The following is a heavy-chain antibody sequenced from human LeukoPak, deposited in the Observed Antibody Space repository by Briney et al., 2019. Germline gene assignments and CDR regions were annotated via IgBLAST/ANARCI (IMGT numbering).Heavy chain of an antibody. Sequence: SGGSLRLSCAASGFSFSSFAMTWVRQAPGKGLEWVSSITGGHYATYNTDSVKGRFTISRDNAKNTLYLQMNSLRADDTAIYYCTKDPNGDYIGALDPWGQGTLVTVSS. CDR3: TKDPNGDYIGALDP. D-gene: IGHD4-17*01. CDR1: GFSFSSFA. V-gene: IGHV3-23*01. J-gene: IGHJ5*02. CDR2: ITGGHYAT.